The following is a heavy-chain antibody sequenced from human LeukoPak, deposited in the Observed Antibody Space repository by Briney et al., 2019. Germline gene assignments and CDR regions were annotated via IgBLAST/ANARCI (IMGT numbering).Heavy chain of an antibody. CDR2: IKPDGGEK. Sequence: PGGSLRLSCAASGFIFNTYWMTWVRQTPGKGLEWVANIKPDGGEKKYVDSVKGRFTISRDNAEDSLYLQMNSLRAEDTAIYYCARHLYPCGGGNCYYYFDYWGQGTLVTVSS. CDR3: ARHLYPCGGGNCYYYFDY. J-gene: IGHJ4*02. CDR1: GFIFNTYW. V-gene: IGHV3-7*01. D-gene: IGHD2-21*02.